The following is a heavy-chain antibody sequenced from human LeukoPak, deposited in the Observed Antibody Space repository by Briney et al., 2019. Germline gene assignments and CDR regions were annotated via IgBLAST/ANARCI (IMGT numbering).Heavy chain of an antibody. D-gene: IGHD6-13*01. Sequence: AGGSLRLSCAASGFTFSNYSMNWVRQAPGKGLEWVSSISSSSSYIYYADSVKGRFTISRDNAKNSLYLQMNSLRAEDTAVYYCASENSSSWYPFDYWGQGTLVTVSS. J-gene: IGHJ4*02. V-gene: IGHV3-21*01. CDR2: ISSSSSYI. CDR3: ASENSSSWYPFDY. CDR1: GFTFSNYS.